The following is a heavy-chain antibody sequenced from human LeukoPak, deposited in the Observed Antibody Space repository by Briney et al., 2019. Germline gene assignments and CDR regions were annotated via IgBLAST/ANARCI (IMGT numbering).Heavy chain of an antibody. CDR2: IKSKTDGGTT. J-gene: IGHJ4*02. V-gene: IGHV3-15*01. Sequence: GGSPRLSCAASGFTFSSYEMNWVRQAPGKGLEWVGRIKSKTDGGTTDYAAPVKDRFTISRDDSKNTMYVQMNSLKTEDTAVYYCTTAVYLTGYEYWGQGTLVTVSS. D-gene: IGHD3-9*01. CDR3: TTAVYLTGYEY. CDR1: GFTFSSYE.